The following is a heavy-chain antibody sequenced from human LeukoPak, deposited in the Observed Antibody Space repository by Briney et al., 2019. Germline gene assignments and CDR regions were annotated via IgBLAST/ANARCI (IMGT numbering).Heavy chain of an antibody. CDR1: GYTLTELS. CDR3: ARDGITGTTRAFDI. J-gene: IGHJ3*02. Sequence: ASVKVSCKVSGYTLTELSVHWVRQAPGQGLEWMGWINPNSGGTNYAQKFQGRVTMTRDTSISTAYMELSRLRSDDTAVYYCARDGITGTTRAFDIWGQGTMVTVSS. V-gene: IGHV1-2*02. D-gene: IGHD1-20*01. CDR2: INPNSGGT.